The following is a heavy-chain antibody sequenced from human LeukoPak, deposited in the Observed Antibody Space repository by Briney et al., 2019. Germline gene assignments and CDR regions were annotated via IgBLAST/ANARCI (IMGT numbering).Heavy chain of an antibody. D-gene: IGHD4-23*01. CDR2: ISGSGGST. CDR3: AKTTWSSRWYEDPFDY. V-gene: IGHV3-23*01. J-gene: IGHJ4*02. CDR1: GFTFSSYA. Sequence: GGSLRLSCAASGFTFSSYAMSWVRQAPGKGLEWVSAISGSGGSTYYADSVKGRFTISRDNSKNTLYLRMNSLRAEDTAVYYCAKTTWSSRWYEDPFDYWGQGTLVTVSS.